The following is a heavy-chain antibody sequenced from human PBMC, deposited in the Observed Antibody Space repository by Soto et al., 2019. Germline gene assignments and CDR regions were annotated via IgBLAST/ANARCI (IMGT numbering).Heavy chain of an antibody. CDR3: ARGPWAVAGTRGWYYFDY. D-gene: IGHD6-19*01. CDR1: GYTFTSCG. CDR2: ISAYNGNT. Sequence: ASVTVSFKASGYTFTSCGISGVRQAPEQGLEWMGWISAYNGNTNYAQKLQGRVTMTTDTSTSTAYMELRSLRSDDTAVYYCARGPWAVAGTRGWYYFDYWGQGTLVTVSS. V-gene: IGHV1-18*04. J-gene: IGHJ4*02.